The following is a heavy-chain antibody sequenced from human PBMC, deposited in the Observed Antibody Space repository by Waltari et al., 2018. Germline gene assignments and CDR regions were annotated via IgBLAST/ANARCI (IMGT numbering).Heavy chain of an antibody. V-gene: IGHV3-23*01. CDR2: IIGIGAST. CDR1: GFTFSSYA. J-gene: IGHJ4*02. D-gene: IGHD1-26*01. Sequence: EVQLLESGGGLVQPGGSLRLSCAASGFTFSSYAMNWVRQAPGKGLEWVSFIIGIGASTYYAYSVKGRFAISRDNSKNTLFLQMISLRAEDTAVYYCARGGGVGRGFDYWGQGTLVTVSS. CDR3: ARGGGVGRGFDY.